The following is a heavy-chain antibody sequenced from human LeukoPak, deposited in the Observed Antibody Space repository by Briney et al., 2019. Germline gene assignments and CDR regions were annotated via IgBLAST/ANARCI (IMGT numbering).Heavy chain of an antibody. V-gene: IGHV3-48*03. CDR3: AKDQGLQGSSWSLYYYYYGMDV. CDR1: GFTFSSYE. D-gene: IGHD6-13*01. J-gene: IGHJ6*04. Sequence: GGSLRLSCAASGFTFSSYEMNWVRQAPGKGLEWVSYISSSGSTIYYADSVKGRFTISRDNSKNTLYLQMNSLRAEDTAVYYCAKDQGLQGSSWSLYYYYYGMDVWGKGTTVTVSS. CDR2: ISSSGSTI.